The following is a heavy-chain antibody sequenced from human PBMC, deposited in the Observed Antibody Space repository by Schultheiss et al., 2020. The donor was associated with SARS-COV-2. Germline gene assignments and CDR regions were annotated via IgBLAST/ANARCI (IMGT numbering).Heavy chain of an antibody. CDR3: ARVTKSTSCHIDP. CDR1: GGSTSSYY. J-gene: IGHJ5*02. CDR2: IYYSGST. V-gene: IGHV4-30-4*01. D-gene: IGHD2-2*01. Sequence: SETLSLTCTVSGGSTSSYYWSWIRQPPGEGLEWIGYIYYSGSTYYNPSLKSRVTISVDTSKNQFSLKLSSVTAADTAVYYCARVTKSTSCHIDPWGQGTLVTVPS.